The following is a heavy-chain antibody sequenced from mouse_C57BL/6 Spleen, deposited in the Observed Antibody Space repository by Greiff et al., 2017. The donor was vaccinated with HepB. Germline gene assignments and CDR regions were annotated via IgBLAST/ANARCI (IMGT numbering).Heavy chain of an antibody. J-gene: IGHJ3*01. D-gene: IGHD1-2*01. CDR3: TTTAPAWFAY. Sequence: VQLQQSGAELVRPGASVTLSCKASGYTFTDYEMHWVKQTPVHGLEWIGAIDPETGGTAYNQKFKGKAILTADKSSSTAYMELRSLTSEDSAVYYCTTTAPAWFAYWGQGTLVTVSA. V-gene: IGHV1-15*01. CDR1: GYTFTDYE. CDR2: IDPETGGT.